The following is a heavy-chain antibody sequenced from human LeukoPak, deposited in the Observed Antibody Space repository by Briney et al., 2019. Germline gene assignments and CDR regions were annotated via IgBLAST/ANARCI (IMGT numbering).Heavy chain of an antibody. CDR1: GFTLSNAW. J-gene: IGHJ5*02. CDR3: TRIGGSGGLDP. V-gene: IGHV3-15*01. CDR2: IKSKTDGGTT. D-gene: IGHD3-10*01. Sequence: GGSLRLSCATSGFTLSNAWMTWVRQAPGKGLEWVGRIKSKTDGGTTDYAAPVKGRFTISRDDSKNTLYLQMNSLKTGDTAVYYCTRIGGSGGLDPWGQGTLVTVSS.